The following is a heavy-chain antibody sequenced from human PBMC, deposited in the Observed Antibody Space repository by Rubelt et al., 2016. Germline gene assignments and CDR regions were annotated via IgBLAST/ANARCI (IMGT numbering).Heavy chain of an antibody. D-gene: IGHD2-2*01. Sequence: QLQLQQSGPGLVKPSGTLSLTCGVSGGSISTSNWWNWVRQPPGKGLEWIGEIYRSGSTNYKPSLKSRVTISVDKSKNHFSLKLTSVTAADTAEYYCARVVKYCSDTSCDDAFDIWGQGTMVTVSS. CDR2: IYRSGST. J-gene: IGHJ3*02. CDR1: GGSISTSNW. CDR3: ARVVKYCSDTSCDDAFDI. V-gene: IGHV4-4*02.